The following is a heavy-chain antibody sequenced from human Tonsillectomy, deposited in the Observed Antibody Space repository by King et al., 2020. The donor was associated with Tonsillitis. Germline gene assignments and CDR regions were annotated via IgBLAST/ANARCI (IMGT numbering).Heavy chain of an antibody. Sequence: VQLLESGGGLVKPGGSLRLSGAASGFTFSNAWMPWVRQEPGKGFEWVGRIKSKTNGGTTDYGAPVEGRCTISRDDSKNRLYLQMYSLKTEDTAVYFCATDQVETTTYFHAFDIWGQGTMVTVSS. J-gene: IGHJ3*02. CDR1: GFTFSNAW. CDR2: IKSKTNGGTT. CDR3: ATDQVETTTYFHAFDI. D-gene: IGHD1-26*01. V-gene: IGHV3-15*01.